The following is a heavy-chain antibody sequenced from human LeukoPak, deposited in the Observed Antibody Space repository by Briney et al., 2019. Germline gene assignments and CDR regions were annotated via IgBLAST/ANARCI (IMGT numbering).Heavy chain of an antibody. CDR2: IYSGGTT. Sequence: GGSLRLSCAASGFTVSSNYMSWVRQAPGKGLEWVSVIYSGGTTYYADSVKGRFTISRDSSKNTLYLQMNSLRAEDTAVYYCARDQWLCDAFDIWGQGTVVTVSS. CDR1: GFTVSSNY. D-gene: IGHD6-19*01. V-gene: IGHV3-66*01. CDR3: ARDQWLCDAFDI. J-gene: IGHJ3*02.